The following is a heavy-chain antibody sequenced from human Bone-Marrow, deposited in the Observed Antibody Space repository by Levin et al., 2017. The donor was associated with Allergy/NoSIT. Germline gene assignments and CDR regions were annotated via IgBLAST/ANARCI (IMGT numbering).Heavy chain of an antibody. Sequence: SETLSLTCAVSGGSISSSNWWSWVRQPPGKGLEWIGEIYHSGSTNYNPSLKSRVTISVDKSKNQFSLKLSSVTAADTAVYYCARENYDFWSGRQDWFDPWGQGTLVTVSS. D-gene: IGHD3-3*01. V-gene: IGHV4-4*02. CDR2: IYHSGST. CDR3: ARENYDFWSGRQDWFDP. CDR1: GGSISSSNW. J-gene: IGHJ5*02.